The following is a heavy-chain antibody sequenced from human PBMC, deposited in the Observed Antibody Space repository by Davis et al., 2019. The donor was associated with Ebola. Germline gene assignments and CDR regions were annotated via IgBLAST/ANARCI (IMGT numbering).Heavy chain of an antibody. V-gene: IGHV3-23*01. CDR1: GFTFRSSA. Sequence: GESLKISCIVSGFTFRSSAMTWVRQAPGKGLEWLSGISESGDNTWYAGAVRGRFTISRDNSKNVLYLQMNSLRAEDTAVYYCARGYYDSTGNRYFDFWGRGTLVTVSS. D-gene: IGHD3-22*01. J-gene: IGHJ2*01. CDR3: ARGYYDSTGNRYFDF. CDR2: ISESGDNT.